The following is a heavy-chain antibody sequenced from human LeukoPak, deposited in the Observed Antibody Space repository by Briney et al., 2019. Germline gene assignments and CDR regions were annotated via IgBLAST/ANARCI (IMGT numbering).Heavy chain of an antibody. V-gene: IGHV3-21*01. CDR3: ARDPPLCSGGSCYFDY. D-gene: IGHD2-15*01. CDR2: ISSSSSYI. J-gene: IGHJ4*02. Sequence: ETLSLTCAVYGGSFSGYYWSWIRQPPGKGLEWVSSISSSSSYIYYADSVKGRFTISRDNAKNSLYLQMNSLRAEDTAVYYCARDPPLCSGGSCYFDYWGQGTLVTVSS. CDR1: GGSFSGYY.